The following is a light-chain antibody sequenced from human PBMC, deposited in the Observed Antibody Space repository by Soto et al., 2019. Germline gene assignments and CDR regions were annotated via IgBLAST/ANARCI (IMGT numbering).Light chain of an antibody. CDR2: EVS. Sequence: DIVMTQTPLALPVTPGQPASISCKSTQSLLNSDGRTYLHWYLQKPGQPPLLVIYEVSNWFSGVPDRFSGSGSGTDFTLKISRVEAEDVGVYYCMQTRQLPYTFGQGTKLEIK. V-gene: IGKV2D-29*01. CDR1: QSLLNSDGRTY. J-gene: IGKJ2*01. CDR3: MQTRQLPYT.